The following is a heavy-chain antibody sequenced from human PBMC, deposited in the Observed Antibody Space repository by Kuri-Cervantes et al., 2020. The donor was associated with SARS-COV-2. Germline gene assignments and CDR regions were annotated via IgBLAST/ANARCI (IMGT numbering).Heavy chain of an antibody. J-gene: IGHJ4*02. CDR1: GLTFGDYA. D-gene: IGHD3-3*01. V-gene: IGHV3-23*01. CDR2: ISVSGGST. CDR3: ARAIFGVVLFDY. Sequence: GGSLRLSCTASGLTFGDYAMSWVRQAPGKGLEWVSSISVSGGSTYSADSVKGRFTVSRDNFKNTLYLQMNALRTEDTAVYYCARAIFGVVLFDYWGQGTLVTVSS.